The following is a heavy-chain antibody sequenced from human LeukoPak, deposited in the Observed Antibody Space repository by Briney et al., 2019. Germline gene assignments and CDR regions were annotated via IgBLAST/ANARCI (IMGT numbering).Heavy chain of an antibody. CDR2: INYNGST. D-gene: IGHD6-19*01. V-gene: IGHV4-59*01. J-gene: IGHJ4*02. Sequence: SETLSLTCTVSGGSISSYYWSWIRQPPGKGLEWIGYINYNGSTNYNPSVKSRVNISVETSKNPFSLKLSSVTAADTAVYYCARVIPGQWVVPSVFDYWGQGTLVTVSS. CDR3: ARVIPGQWVVPSVFDY. CDR1: GGSISSYY.